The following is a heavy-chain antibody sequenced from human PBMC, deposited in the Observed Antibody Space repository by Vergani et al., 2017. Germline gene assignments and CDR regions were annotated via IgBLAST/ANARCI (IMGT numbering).Heavy chain of an antibody. V-gene: IGHV4-59*01. CDR3: ARGPYYYGSGSYYTRYYYYYGMDV. CDR2: IYYSGST. J-gene: IGHJ6*02. CDR1: GGSISSYY. D-gene: IGHD3-10*01. Sequence: QVQLQESGPGLVKPSETLSLTCTVSGGSISSYYWSWIRQPPGKGLEWIGYIYYSGSTNYNPSLKSRVTISVDTSKNQFSLKLSSVTAADTAVYYCARGPYYYGSGSYYTRYYYYYGMDVWGQGTTVTVSS.